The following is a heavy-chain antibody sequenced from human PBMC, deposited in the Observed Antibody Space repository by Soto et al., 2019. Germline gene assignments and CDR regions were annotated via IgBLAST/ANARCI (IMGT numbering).Heavy chain of an antibody. J-gene: IGHJ4*02. Sequence: GGSLRLSCAASGFTFDTYWIHWVRQAPGKGLAWVSGINSDGRSTTYADSVKGRFTISRDNAKNSLFLQMNTLRTEDTAVYYCARDFATHCSGSTCYPYAYWGQGALVTVSS. V-gene: IGHV3-74*01. CDR3: ARDFATHCSGSTCYPYAY. CDR1: GFTFDTYW. CDR2: INSDGRST. D-gene: IGHD2-15*01.